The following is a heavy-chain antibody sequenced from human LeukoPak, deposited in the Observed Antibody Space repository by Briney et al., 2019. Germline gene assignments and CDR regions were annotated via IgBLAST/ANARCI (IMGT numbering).Heavy chain of an antibody. CDR1: GITFSSYW. CDR3: ARVRLANTPEFFQH. D-gene: IGHD3-9*01. Sequence: GGSLRLSCAASGITFSSYWMSWVRQAPGKGLEWVANIKEDGSEKYYVDSVKGRFTISRDNAKNSLYLQMNSLGAEDTALYYCARVRLANTPEFFQHWGQGTLVTVSS. J-gene: IGHJ1*01. CDR2: IKEDGSEK. V-gene: IGHV3-7*03.